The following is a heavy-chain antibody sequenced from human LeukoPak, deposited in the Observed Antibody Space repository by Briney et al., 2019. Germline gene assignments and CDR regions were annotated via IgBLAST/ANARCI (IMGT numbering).Heavy chain of an antibody. J-gene: IGHJ3*01. CDR1: GYFITAYY. V-gene: IGHV4-38-2*02. CDR3: ARQVATKGEWAFDV. D-gene: IGHD5-12*01. Sequence: SETLSLTCTVSGYFITAYYWGWIRQPPGKGLEWIASIRHDGHTYYNPSLKSQVSISVDMSRNQFSLKLNSLTAADTAVYYCARQVATKGEWAFDVWGQGTMVTVSS. CDR2: IRHDGHT.